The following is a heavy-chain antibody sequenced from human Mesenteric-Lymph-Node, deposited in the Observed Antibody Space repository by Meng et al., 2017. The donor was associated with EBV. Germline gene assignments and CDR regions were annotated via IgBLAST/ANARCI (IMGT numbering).Heavy chain of an antibody. D-gene: IGHD3-3*02. Sequence: VSLVDTGAELKQPGASGKISCEASGYSFPTFALNWVRQAPGQGLEWLGWINTDTGEPTYAQGFTGRFVFSLDTSVNTAYLQINSLKTDDTAVYYCTRELGWYFAFWGRGTLVTVSS. V-gene: IGHV7-4-1*02. J-gene: IGHJ2*01. CDR1: GYSFPTFA. CDR2: INTDTGEP. CDR3: TRELGWYFAF.